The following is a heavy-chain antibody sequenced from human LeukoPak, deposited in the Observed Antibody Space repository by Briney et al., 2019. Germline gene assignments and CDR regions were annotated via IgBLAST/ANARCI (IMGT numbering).Heavy chain of an antibody. CDR2: ISGSGGST. D-gene: IGHD4-17*01. V-gene: IGHV3-23*01. CDR1: GFTFSSYA. Sequence: GGSLRPSCAASGFTFSSYAMSWVRQAPGKGLEWVSAISGSGGSTYYADSVKGRFTISRDNSKNTLYLQMNSLRAEDTAVYYCATWRRNDYGSYWGQGTLVTVSS. J-gene: IGHJ4*02. CDR3: ATWRRNDYGSY.